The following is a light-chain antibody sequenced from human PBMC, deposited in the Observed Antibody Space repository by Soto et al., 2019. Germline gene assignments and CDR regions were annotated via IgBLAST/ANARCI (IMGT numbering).Light chain of an antibody. CDR3: QQYISYPYN. CDR2: HVS. J-gene: IGKJ2*01. V-gene: IGKV1-5*01. Sequence: DIQMTQSPSTLSASVGDRVTITCRASQTITTWLAWYQQRPGKAPNLLIYHVSSLESGVPSRFSGGGSGTDFTLTISSLQPADFATYYCQQYISYPYNFGQGTKLEIK. CDR1: QTITTW.